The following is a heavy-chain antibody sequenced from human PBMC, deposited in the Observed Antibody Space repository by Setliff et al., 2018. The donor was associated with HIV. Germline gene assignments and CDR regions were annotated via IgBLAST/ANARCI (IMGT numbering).Heavy chain of an antibody. CDR1: GFTVSTYY. CDR2: IYSDGST. CDR3: ARDQYDSSGYGVGGLDDSFDM. Sequence: GESLRLSCAASGFTVSTYYMSRVRQAPGKGLEWVSTIYSDGSTYHADSVNGRFTLSRDISENALYLQIDSLRPEDTAVYYCARDQYDSSGYGVGGLDDSFDMWGQGTMVTVSS. V-gene: IGHV3-66*02. J-gene: IGHJ3*02. D-gene: IGHD3-22*01.